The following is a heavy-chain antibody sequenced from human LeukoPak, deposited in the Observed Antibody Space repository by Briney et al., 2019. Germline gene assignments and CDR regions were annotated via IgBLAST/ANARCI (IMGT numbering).Heavy chain of an antibody. Sequence: GGSLRLSCTASGFTFSSSGMNWVRQAPGKGLGWVAFIRFDGSTQYYADSVKGRFTVSRDNSKTTLYLQMNSLRDEDTAVYYCATETRGSYSEYWGQGTLLTVSS. D-gene: IGHD1-26*01. V-gene: IGHV3-30*02. CDR1: GFTFSSSG. J-gene: IGHJ4*02. CDR2: IRFDGSTQ. CDR3: ATETRGSYSEY.